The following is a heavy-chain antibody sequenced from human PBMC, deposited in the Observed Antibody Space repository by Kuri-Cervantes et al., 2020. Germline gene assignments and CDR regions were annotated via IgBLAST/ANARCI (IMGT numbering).Heavy chain of an antibody. J-gene: IGHJ3*02. Sequence: SLKISCAASGFTFSSYGMHWVRQAPGKGLEWVSGISWNSGSIGYADSVKGRFTISRDNAKNSLYLQMNSLRAEDTAVYYCARDALADAFDIWGQGTMVTVSS. D-gene: IGHD3-3*02. V-gene: IGHV3-9*01. CDR3: ARDALADAFDI. CDR2: ISWNSGSI. CDR1: GFTFSSYG.